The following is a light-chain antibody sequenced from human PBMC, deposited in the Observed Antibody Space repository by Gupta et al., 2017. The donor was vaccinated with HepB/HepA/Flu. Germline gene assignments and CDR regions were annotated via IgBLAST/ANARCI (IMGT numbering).Light chain of an antibody. J-gene: IGLJ2*01. CDR2: SNN. V-gene: IGLV1-44*01. CDR1: SSNIGSNS. CDR3: AAWDDSLNGGV. Sequence: TLGQRVTISCSGSSSNIGSNSVNWYQQLPGTAPKLLIYSNNQRPSGVPDRFSGSKSGTSASLAISGLQSDDEADYYCAAWDDSLNGGVFGGGTKLTVL.